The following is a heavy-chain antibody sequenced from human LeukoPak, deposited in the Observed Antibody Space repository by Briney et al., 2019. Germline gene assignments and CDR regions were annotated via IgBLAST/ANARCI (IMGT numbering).Heavy chain of an antibody. V-gene: IGHV4-59*12. CDR2: IYYSGST. Sequence: SETLSLTCTVSGGSISSNYWSWIRQPPGKGLEWIGYIYYSGSTTYNPSLKSRVTISVDTSKNQFSLKLSSVTAADTAVYYCARGDVDTAMAARYFDYWGQGTLVTVSS. CDR1: GGSISSNY. CDR3: ARGDVDTAMAARYFDY. D-gene: IGHD5-18*01. J-gene: IGHJ4*02.